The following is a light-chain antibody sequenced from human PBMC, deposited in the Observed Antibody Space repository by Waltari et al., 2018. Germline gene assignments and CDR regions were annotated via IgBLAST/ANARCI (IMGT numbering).Light chain of an antibody. J-gene: IGKJ2*03. CDR1: RTVLHSPTNKNY. V-gene: IGKV4-1*01. CDR2: WAS. CDR3: HQYYDIPYS. Sequence: DIVMTQSPDSLAVALGERATINCKSSRTVLHSPTNKNYFGWYRQKPGQPPKLLIYWASTREAGVPDRFSGSGSGTDFTLTISSLPAEDVAVYYCHQYYDIPYSFGQGTKLEIK.